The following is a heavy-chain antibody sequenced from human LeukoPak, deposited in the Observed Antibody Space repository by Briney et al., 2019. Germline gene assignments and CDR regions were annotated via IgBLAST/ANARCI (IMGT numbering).Heavy chain of an antibody. CDR2: MNPNSGNA. D-gene: IGHD4-17*01. J-gene: IGHJ5*02. V-gene: IGHV1-8*01. CDR3: ARRNYGDSRRLVDP. CDR1: GYTFTSYD. Sequence: ASVKVSCKASGYTFTSYDTHWVRQATGQGLEWMGWMNPNSGNAGYAQKFQGRVTMTRDTSISTAYMELSSLRSEDTAVYYCARRNYGDSRRLVDPWGQGTLVTVSS.